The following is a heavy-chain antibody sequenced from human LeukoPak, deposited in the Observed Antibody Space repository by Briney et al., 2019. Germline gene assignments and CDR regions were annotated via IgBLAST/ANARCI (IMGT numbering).Heavy chain of an antibody. CDR2: ISGSGGST. D-gene: IGHD3-16*01. CDR1: GFTSSSYA. Sequence: GGSLRLSCAASGFTSSSYAMSWVRQAPGKGLEWVSAISGSGGSTYYADSVKGRFTISRDNSKNTLYLQMNSLRAEDTAVYYCAKRLGGSFYFDYWGQGTLVTVSS. CDR3: AKRLGGSFYFDY. V-gene: IGHV3-23*01. J-gene: IGHJ4*02.